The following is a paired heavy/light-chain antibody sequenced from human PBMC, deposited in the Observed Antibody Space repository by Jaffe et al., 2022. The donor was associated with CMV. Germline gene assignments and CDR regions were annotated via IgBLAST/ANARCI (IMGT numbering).Light chain of an antibody. J-gene: IGKJ4*01. CDR3: QHRSNWPPT. CDR2: DAS. CDR1: QSVSSY. Sequence: EIVLTQSPATLSLSPGDRATLSCTASQSVSSYLAWYQQKPGQAPRLLIYDASNRATGIPARFSGSGSGTDFTLTISRLEPEDFVVYYCQHRSNWPPTFGGGTKVEIK. V-gene: IGKV3-11*01.
Heavy chain of an antibody. CDR2: IGGSSDNI. J-gene: IGHJ4*02. CDR1: GLTITTYH. Sequence: EVQLVESGGGLVQPGGSLRLSCAASGLTITTYHMSWVRQAPGKGLEWVSHIGGSSDNIYYADSVKGRFTISRDNAKNLLYLQMNSLRDEDTAVYYCARGHISGWLNFDFWGQGTLVTVSS. CDR3: ARGHISGWLNFDF. D-gene: IGHD6-19*01. V-gene: IGHV3-48*02.